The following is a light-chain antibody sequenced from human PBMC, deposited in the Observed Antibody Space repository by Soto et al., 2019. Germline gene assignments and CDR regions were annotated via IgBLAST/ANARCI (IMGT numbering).Light chain of an antibody. CDR2: DAS. V-gene: IGKV3-11*01. CDR3: QQRSNWPSIT. Sequence: EIVLTQSPGTRSRSPGERATLSGRASQSVSSYLAWYQQKPGQAPRLLISDASNRATGIPVRFSGSGSGTDFTLTISSLEAEDSAVYYCQQRSNWPSITFGQGTRLEIK. J-gene: IGKJ5*01. CDR1: QSVSSY.